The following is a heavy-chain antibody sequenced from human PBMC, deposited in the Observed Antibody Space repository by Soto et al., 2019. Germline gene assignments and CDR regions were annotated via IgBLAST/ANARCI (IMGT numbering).Heavy chain of an antibody. Sequence: GGSLRLSCAASEFTFSIYAMHWVRQAPGKGLEWVAVISSDGTNKYYADSVKGRFTISRDNSKNTLYLQMNSLRAEDTAVYYCARDLGTEIVVVVAVFGAFDIWGQGTMVTVSS. J-gene: IGHJ3*02. D-gene: IGHD2-15*01. CDR3: ARDLGTEIVVVVAVFGAFDI. CDR2: ISSDGTNK. CDR1: EFTFSIYA. V-gene: IGHV3-30-3*01.